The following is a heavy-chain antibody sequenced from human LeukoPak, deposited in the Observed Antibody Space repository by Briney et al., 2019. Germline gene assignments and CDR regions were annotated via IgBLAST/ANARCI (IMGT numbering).Heavy chain of an antibody. D-gene: IGHD4-23*01. Sequence: SETPSLTCTVSGDSISSGNYYWGWVRQPPGKGLEWIGSIYYTGSTYQNPSHKGRVTISVDTSKNQFSLKLSSMTAADTAVYYCGREVPSNSGPHFDYWGQGTLVTVSS. CDR2: IYYTGST. CDR1: GDSISSGNYY. CDR3: GREVPSNSGPHFDY. V-gene: IGHV4-39*07. J-gene: IGHJ4*02.